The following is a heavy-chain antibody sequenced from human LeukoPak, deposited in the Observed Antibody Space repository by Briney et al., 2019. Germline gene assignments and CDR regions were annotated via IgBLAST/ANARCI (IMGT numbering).Heavy chain of an antibody. V-gene: IGHV3-30*18. CDR2: ISYDGSNK. CDR1: GFTFSSYG. Sequence: GRSPRLSCAASGFTFSSYGIHWVRQAPGKGLEWVAVISYDGSNKYSADSVKGRFTISRDNSKNTLYLQMNSLRVEDTAVYYCAKATRSEWLVDYWGQGTLVTVSS. J-gene: IGHJ4*02. CDR3: AKATRSEWLVDY. D-gene: IGHD6-19*01.